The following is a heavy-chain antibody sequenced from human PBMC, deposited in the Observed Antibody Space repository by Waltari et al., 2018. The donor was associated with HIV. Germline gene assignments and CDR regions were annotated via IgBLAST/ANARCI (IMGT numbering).Heavy chain of an antibody. CDR1: GGSVSSSRYS. CDR2: IYYTGRA. J-gene: IGHJ2*01. CDR3: ARHALRVGAAYWNFDL. D-gene: IGHD1-26*01. V-gene: IGHV4-39*01. Sequence: QLQLRESCPGLVKPSETLSLTCTVSGGSVSSSRYSWGWIRQPPGKGMEWVGRIYYTGRAYYNPSLKSRVTISVDTSKNQFSLKVTSVTAADTAVYYCARHALRVGAAYWNFDLWGRGTLVTVSS.